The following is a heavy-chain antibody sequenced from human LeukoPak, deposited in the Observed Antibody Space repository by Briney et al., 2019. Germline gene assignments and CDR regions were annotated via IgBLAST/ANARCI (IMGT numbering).Heavy chain of an antibody. CDR2: ISSSSSYI. CDR1: GFTFSSYS. J-gene: IGHJ6*03. CDR3: ARDRNYYGSGSYMDL. D-gene: IGHD3-10*01. Sequence: GGSLRLSCAASGFTFSSYSMTWVRQAPGKGLEWVSSISSSSSYIYYADSVKGRFPISRDNAKNPLYLQMNSLRAEDTAVYYCARDRNYYGSGSYMDLWGKGTTVTVSS. V-gene: IGHV3-21*01.